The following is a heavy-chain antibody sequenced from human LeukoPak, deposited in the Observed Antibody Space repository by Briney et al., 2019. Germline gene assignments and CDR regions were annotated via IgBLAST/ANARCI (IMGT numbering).Heavy chain of an antibody. Sequence: PGGSLRLSCAASGFTVSTNYMSWVRQAPGKGLEWVSVIYTGGSTYYADSVKGRFTLSRDNSKNTLYLQMKSLRAEGTAVYYCASHYDYGGSLDYWGQGTLVTVSS. CDR2: IYTGGST. V-gene: IGHV3-53*01. J-gene: IGHJ4*02. D-gene: IGHD4-23*01. CDR1: GFTVSTNY. CDR3: ASHYDYGGSLDY.